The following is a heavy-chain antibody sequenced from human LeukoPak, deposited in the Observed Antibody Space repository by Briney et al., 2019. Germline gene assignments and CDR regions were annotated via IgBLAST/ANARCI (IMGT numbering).Heavy chain of an antibody. CDR3: ATGIAAAGPPNFDY. Sequence: GASVKVSCKASGGTFSSYAISWVRQAPGQGLEWMGGIIPIFGTANYAQKFQGRVTITADESTSTAYMELSSLRSEDTAVYYCATGIAAAGPPNFDYWGQGTLVTVSS. J-gene: IGHJ4*02. CDR1: GGTFSSYA. D-gene: IGHD6-13*01. V-gene: IGHV1-69*13. CDR2: IIPIFGTA.